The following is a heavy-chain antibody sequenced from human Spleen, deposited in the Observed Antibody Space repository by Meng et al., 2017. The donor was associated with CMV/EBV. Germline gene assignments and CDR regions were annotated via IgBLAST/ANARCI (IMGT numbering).Heavy chain of an antibody. CDR1: EMTFSDYC. Sequence: GGSLRLSCAASEMTFSDYCMTWIRQAPGKGLEWISYISSSGSTIYYADSVKGRFTISRDNAKKSLYLQMNSLRGEDTAVYYCARDPPLFVVGGTRFDYWGQGTLVTVSS. J-gene: IGHJ4*02. D-gene: IGHD1-26*01. CDR3: ARDPPLFVVGGTRFDY. V-gene: IGHV3-11*04. CDR2: ISSSGSTI.